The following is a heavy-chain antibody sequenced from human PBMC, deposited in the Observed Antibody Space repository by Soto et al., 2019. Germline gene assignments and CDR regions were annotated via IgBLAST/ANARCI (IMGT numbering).Heavy chain of an antibody. J-gene: IGHJ4*02. D-gene: IGHD3-9*01. CDR1: GFTFSSHW. CDR2: IKQDESEK. V-gene: IGHV3-7*05. Sequence: EVQLVQSGGGLVQPGGSLRLSCAASGFTFSSHWMTWVRQGPGKWLEWVANIKQDESEKYYVDSVKGRFTISRDNAKDSLYLQMNSLRDEDTAVYYCARLSGQEGATGYRFFDSWGPGALVIVSS. CDR3: ARLSGQEGATGYRFFDS.